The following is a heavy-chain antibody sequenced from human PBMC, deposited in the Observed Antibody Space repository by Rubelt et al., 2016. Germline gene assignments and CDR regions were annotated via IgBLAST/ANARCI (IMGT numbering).Heavy chain of an antibody. D-gene: IGHD6-6*01. J-gene: IGHJ4*02. CDR1: GFTYINHW. Sequence: VQLVESGGGVVQPGRYLRLSCAASGFTYINHWMSWVRQAPGRGLEWVANIKQDGSEKNYVDSVKGRFNISRDNSKNMLYLQMDSLRAEDTATYYCAREPWTSAVRSFDYWGQGTLVTVSS. V-gene: IGHV3-7*01. CDR3: AREPWTSAVRSFDY. CDR2: IKQDGSEK.